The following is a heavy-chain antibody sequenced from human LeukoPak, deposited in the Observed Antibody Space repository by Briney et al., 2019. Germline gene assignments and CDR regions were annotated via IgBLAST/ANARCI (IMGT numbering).Heavy chain of an antibody. J-gene: IGHJ3*02. V-gene: IGHV1-2*02. D-gene: IGHD4-17*01. CDR1: GYTFTAYY. CDR2: INPNSGGT. Sequence: ASVKVSCKASGYTFTAYYVHWVRQAPGQGLEWMGWINPNSGGTNYAQKFQGRVTMTRDTSISTAYMELSRLRSDDTAVYYCARDFYGKHAFDIWGQGTMVTVSS. CDR3: ARDFYGKHAFDI.